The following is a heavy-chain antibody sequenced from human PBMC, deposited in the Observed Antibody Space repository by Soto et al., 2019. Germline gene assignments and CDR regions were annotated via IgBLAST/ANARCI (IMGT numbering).Heavy chain of an antibody. CDR2: IYYSGST. V-gene: IGHV4-31*03. Sequence: TLSLTCTVSGGSISSGGYYWSWIRQHPGKGLEWIGYIYYSGSTYYNPSLKSRVTISVDTSKNQFSLKLSSVTAADTAVYYCASGLAAVDYFDYWGQGTLVTVSS. CDR1: GGSISSGGYY. D-gene: IGHD6-13*01. CDR3: ASGLAAVDYFDY. J-gene: IGHJ4*02.